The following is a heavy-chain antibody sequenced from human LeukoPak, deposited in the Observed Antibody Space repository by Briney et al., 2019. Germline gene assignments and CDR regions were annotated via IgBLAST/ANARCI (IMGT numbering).Heavy chain of an antibody. D-gene: IGHD2-15*01. V-gene: IGHV4-61*02. CDR1: SGSISSGSYY. J-gene: IGHJ3*02. CDR3: ARNILLRNAFDI. Sequence: SETLSLTCTVSSGSISSGSYYWSWIRQPAGKGLVWIGRIYSSGSTSYNPSLKSRVTISLDTSKNQFSMNLTSVTGADTAIYYCARNILLRNAFDIWGQGTMVSVSS. CDR2: IYSSGST.